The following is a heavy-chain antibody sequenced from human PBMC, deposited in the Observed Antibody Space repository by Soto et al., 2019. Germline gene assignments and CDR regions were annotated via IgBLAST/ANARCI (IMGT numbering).Heavy chain of an antibody. Sequence: SETLSLTCTVSGGSISSSSYYWGWIRQPPGKGLEWIGSIYYSGSTYYNPSLKSRVTISVDTSKNQFSLKLSSVTAADTALYYCAREPGFGVTLDYYYYMDVWGKGTTVTVSS. CDR1: GGSISSSSYY. CDR2: IYYSGST. CDR3: AREPGFGVTLDYYYYMDV. J-gene: IGHJ6*03. V-gene: IGHV4-39*01. D-gene: IGHD3-10*01.